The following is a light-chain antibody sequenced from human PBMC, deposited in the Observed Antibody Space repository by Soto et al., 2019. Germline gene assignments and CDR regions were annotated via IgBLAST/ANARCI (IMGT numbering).Light chain of an antibody. V-gene: IGLV2-8*01. CDR2: GVT. CDR1: SSDVGGYNS. CDR3: SSYAGSNNVYV. J-gene: IGLJ1*01. Sequence: QSALTQPPSASGSPGQSVTISCTGTSSDVGGYNSVSWYQQHPGKAPKVMIYGVTKRPSGVPDRFSGSKSGNTASLTVSGLQAEDEADYYCSSYAGSNNVYVFGTGTKLTVL.